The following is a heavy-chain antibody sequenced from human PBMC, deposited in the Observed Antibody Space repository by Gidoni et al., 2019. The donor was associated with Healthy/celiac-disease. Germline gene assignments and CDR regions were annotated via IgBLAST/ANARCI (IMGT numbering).Heavy chain of an antibody. V-gene: IGHV3-21*01. CDR2: ISSSSSYI. D-gene: IGHD6-25*01. J-gene: IGHJ4*02. CDR1: GFPFSSYS. Sequence: EVQLVESGGGLVKPGGSLRLSCAASGFPFSSYSMNWVRQAPGKGLEWVSSISSSSSYIYYADSVKGRFTISRDNAKNSLYLQMNSLRAEDTAVYYCARDFPGNAGGGLDDYWGQGTLVTVSS. CDR3: ARDFPGNAGGGLDDY.